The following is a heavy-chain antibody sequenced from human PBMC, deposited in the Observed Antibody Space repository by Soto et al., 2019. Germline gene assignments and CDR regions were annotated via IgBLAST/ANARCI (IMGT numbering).Heavy chain of an antibody. J-gene: IGHJ4*02. CDR2: IYHSAST. CDR3: ARAGGLGAVAVDY. Sequence: QLQLQESGSVLVKPSQTLSLTCADSGGSISSGGYSWSWIRQPPGKGLEWIGYIYHSASTYYNPSLKRRVTISVDRSKNQFSLKLSSVTAADTAVYYCARAGGLGAVAVDYWGQGTLVTVSS. D-gene: IGHD6-19*01. CDR1: GGSISSGGYS. V-gene: IGHV4-30-2*01.